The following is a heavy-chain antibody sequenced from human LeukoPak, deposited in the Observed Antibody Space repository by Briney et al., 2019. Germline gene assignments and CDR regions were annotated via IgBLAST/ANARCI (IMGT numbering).Heavy chain of an antibody. J-gene: IGHJ4*02. CDR3: TYCTNGVCYPH. Sequence: SVKVSCKASGGTFSSYAISWVRQAPGQGLEWMGGIIPIFGTANYAQKFQGRVTITADESTSTAYMELSSLRSEDTAVYYCTYCTNGVCYPHWGQGTLVAVSS. D-gene: IGHD2-8*01. CDR1: GGTFSSYA. CDR2: IIPIFGTA. V-gene: IGHV1-69*13.